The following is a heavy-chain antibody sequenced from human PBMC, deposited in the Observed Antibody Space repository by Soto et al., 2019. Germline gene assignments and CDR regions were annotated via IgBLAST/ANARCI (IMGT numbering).Heavy chain of an antibody. CDR2: IYSGGTT. V-gene: IGHV3-53*01. Sequence: EVQLVESGGGLIQPGGSLRLSCVVSGFTVSSTNYMSWVRQAPGQGLEWVSVIYSGGTTYYADSVKGRFTISRDNSKNTLYSQMNSLRAEDTAVYYCHGYGYWGQGTLVTVSS. CDR1: GFTVSSTNY. CDR3: HGYGY. J-gene: IGHJ4*02. D-gene: IGHD5-12*01.